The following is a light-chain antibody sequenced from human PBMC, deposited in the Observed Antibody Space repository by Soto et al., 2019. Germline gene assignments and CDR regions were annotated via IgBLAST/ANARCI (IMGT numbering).Light chain of an antibody. J-gene: IGKJ4*01. V-gene: IGKV1-9*01. Sequence: DMQMTQSPSSLSASVGDRVTITCRASQGISSYLAWYQQKPGKAPKLLIYAASTLQSGVPSRFSGSGSGTEFTLTISSLQPDDFATYYCQQYDNYPLTFGGGTKVDIK. CDR3: QQYDNYPLT. CDR2: AAS. CDR1: QGISSY.